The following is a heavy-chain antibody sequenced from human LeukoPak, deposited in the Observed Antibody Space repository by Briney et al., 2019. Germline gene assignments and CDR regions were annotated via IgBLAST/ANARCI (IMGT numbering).Heavy chain of an antibody. Sequence: PSQTLSLICIVSSGSISSGDYSWTWIRQHPGKGLEWIGYIYNSGSTSYKPSLKSRVTISEDTSQNQFSLKLSSVTAADTAVYYCARHTRNHGMEVWGQGTTVTVSS. J-gene: IGHJ6*02. D-gene: IGHD1-14*01. CDR3: ARHTRNHGMEV. CDR1: SGSISSGDYS. V-gene: IGHV4-31*03. CDR2: IYNSGST.